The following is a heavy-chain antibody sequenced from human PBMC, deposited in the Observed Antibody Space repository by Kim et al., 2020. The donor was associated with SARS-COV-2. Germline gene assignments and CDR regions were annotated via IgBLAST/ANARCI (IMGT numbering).Heavy chain of an antibody. CDR2: INPSGGGT. CDR3: ARETPHYFDS. D-gene: IGHD2-15*01. Sequence: ASVKVSCKASGYTFTNYYIHWVRQAPGQGLDWMGVINPSGGGTAYARKFQGRVTMARDTSTSTVYMDLRSLKSEETAVYYCARETPHYFDSWVQGTLVTVSS. J-gene: IGHJ4*02. CDR1: GYTFTNYY. V-gene: IGHV1-46*01.